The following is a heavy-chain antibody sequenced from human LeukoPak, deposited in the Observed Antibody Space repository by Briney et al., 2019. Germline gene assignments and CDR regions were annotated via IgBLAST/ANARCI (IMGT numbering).Heavy chain of an antibody. CDR1: GYTFTSYA. J-gene: IGHJ3*02. Sequence: ASVKVSCKASGYTFTSYAMHWVRQAPGQRLEWMGWINAGNGNTKYSQKFQGRVTITADKSTKTAHMELSRLESGDTAVYYCTREGVYAPDPSSYHRDAFDIWGQGTVVIVSS. CDR3: TREGVYAPDPSSYHRDAFDI. CDR2: INAGNGNT. V-gene: IGHV1-3*01. D-gene: IGHD3-16*02.